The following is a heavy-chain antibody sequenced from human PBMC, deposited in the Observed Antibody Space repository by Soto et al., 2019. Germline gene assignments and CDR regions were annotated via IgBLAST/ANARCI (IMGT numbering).Heavy chain of an antibody. CDR1: GVSITSFY. CDR2: IYDSGST. Sequence: SAPLSITCTVSGVSITSFYWNWIRQPPGKGLEWIVCIYDSGSTNFNPSLKSRVTMSVDTSGTQFSLKLRSVTAVDTAVYYCARGFSSMSWFAPWGQGTLVTVSS. V-gene: IGHV4-59*01. D-gene: IGHD6-19*01. CDR3: ARGFSSMSWFAP. J-gene: IGHJ5*02.